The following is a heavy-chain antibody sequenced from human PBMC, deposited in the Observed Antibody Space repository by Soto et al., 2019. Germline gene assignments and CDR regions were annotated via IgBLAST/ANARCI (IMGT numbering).Heavy chain of an antibody. CDR3: ARHRYDYVWGSYRH. J-gene: IGHJ4*02. Sequence: ASVKVSCKSSGYIFKNYAVTWLRQAPGQGLEWMGGIIPVFGTPDYSQKFRGRVTITADESTSTVYMELRSLTSEDTAVYYCARHRYDYVWGSYRHWGQGTLVTVSS. CDR1: GYIFKNYA. CDR2: IIPVFGTP. D-gene: IGHD3-16*02. V-gene: IGHV1-69*13.